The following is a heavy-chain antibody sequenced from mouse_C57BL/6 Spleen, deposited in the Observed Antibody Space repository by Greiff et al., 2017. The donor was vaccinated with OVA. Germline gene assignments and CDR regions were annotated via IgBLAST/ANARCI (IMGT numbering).Heavy chain of an antibody. CDR3: ATGNYEGYFDV. Sequence: VQLQQSGAELVRPGASVKLSCKASGYTFTDYYINWVKQRPGQGLEWIARIYPGSGNTYYNEKFKGKATLTAEKSSSTAYMQLSSLTSEDSAVYFCATGNYEGYFDVWGTGTTVTVSS. D-gene: IGHD2-1*01. J-gene: IGHJ1*03. CDR1: GYTFTDYY. V-gene: IGHV1-76*01. CDR2: IYPGSGNT.